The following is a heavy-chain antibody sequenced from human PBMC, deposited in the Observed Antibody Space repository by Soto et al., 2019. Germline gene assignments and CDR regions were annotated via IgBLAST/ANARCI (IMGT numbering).Heavy chain of an antibody. CDR1: GYTFTGYY. D-gene: IGHD4-17*01. CDR3: ARDMADGDFLPALF. CDR2: INPKSGVT. J-gene: IGHJ4*02. V-gene: IGHV1-2*02. Sequence: QGQLVQSGAEVKKPGASVKVSCKASGYTFTGYYIHWVRQAPGQGLEWMGWINPKSGVTNYAQKFQGRVTMITDTSISTAYMELSRLRSDDTAVYYCARDMADGDFLPALFWGQGTLVTVSS.